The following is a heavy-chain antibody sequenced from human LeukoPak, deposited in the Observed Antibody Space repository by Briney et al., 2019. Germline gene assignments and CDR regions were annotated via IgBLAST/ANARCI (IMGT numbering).Heavy chain of an antibody. CDR2: ISSSSSTI. D-gene: IGHD6-13*01. CDR1: GFTFSSYG. Sequence: PGGSLRLSCAASGFTFSSYGVHWVRHAPGKGLERVSYISSSSSTIYYADSVKGRFTISRDNAKNSLYLQMNSLRAEDTAVYYCAKVRLAAAADPVDYWGQGTLVTVSS. CDR3: AKVRLAAAADPVDY. V-gene: IGHV3-48*01. J-gene: IGHJ4*02.